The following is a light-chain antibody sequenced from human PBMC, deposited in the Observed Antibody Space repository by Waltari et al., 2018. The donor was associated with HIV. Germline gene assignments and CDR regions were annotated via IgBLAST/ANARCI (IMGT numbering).Light chain of an antibody. J-gene: IGKJ1*01. Sequence: DIVMTESPDSLAVSLGERATCNCKSSLSVLYSSNNNNYLAWYQQKPGQPPKLLFYWASSRESGVPDRFSGSGSETDFTLTISGLQAEDVAVYYCQQYYSVPWTFGQGTKVEIK. CDR2: WAS. CDR3: QQYYSVPWT. CDR1: LSVLYSSNNNNY. V-gene: IGKV4-1*01.